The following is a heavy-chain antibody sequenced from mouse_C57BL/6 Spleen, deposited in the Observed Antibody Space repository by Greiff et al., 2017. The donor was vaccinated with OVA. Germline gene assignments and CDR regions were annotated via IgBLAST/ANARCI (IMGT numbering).Heavy chain of an antibody. V-gene: IGHV1-80*01. Sequence: VKLKESGAELVKPGASVKISCKASGYAFSSYWMNWVKQRPGKGLEWIGQIYPGDGDTNYNGKFKGKATLTADKSSSTAYMQLSSLTSEDSAVYFCARGTAQAYAMDYWGQGTSVTVSS. CDR1: GYAFSSYW. CDR3: ARGTAQAYAMDY. J-gene: IGHJ4*01. D-gene: IGHD3-2*02. CDR2: IYPGDGDT.